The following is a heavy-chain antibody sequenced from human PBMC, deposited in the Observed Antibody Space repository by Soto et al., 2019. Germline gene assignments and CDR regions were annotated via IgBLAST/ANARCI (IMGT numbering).Heavy chain of an antibody. CDR3: TRPSSGYYHDAFDI. D-gene: IGHD3-22*01. J-gene: IGHJ3*02. Sequence: QVQLMQSGAEVKKPGSSVKVSCKASGGSFPSDTISWVRQAPGQGLEWLGGIVPVFGTPNHAQKFQGRVTISADGSTTTAYMELTSLRPEDTAVYYCTRPSSGYYHDAFDIWGQGTLVTVSS. CDR2: IVPVFGTP. CDR1: GGSFPSDT. V-gene: IGHV1-69*01.